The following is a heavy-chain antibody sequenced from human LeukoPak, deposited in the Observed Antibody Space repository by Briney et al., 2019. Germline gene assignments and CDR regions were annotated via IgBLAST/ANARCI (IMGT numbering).Heavy chain of an antibody. CDR2: ISGRGETT. Sequence: GGSLRLSCAASGSSFSSSAMSWVRQAPGKGLEWVSGISGRGETTDYADFVKGRFAISRDNSKSTLFLQMNSLRAEDTAVYYCAKVSGGVAGSSLDYWGQGTLVTVSS. V-gene: IGHV3-23*01. CDR3: AKVSGGVAGSSLDY. CDR1: GSSFSSSA. D-gene: IGHD6-19*01. J-gene: IGHJ4*02.